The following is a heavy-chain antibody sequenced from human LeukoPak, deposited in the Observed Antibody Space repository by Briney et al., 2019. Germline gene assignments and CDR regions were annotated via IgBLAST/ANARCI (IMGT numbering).Heavy chain of an antibody. CDR3: ARGIGGYYTSFWFDP. D-gene: IGHD3-3*01. J-gene: IGHJ5*02. Sequence: SETLSLTCAVYGGSFSGYYWSWIRQPPGKGLEWIGEINHSGSTNYNPSLKSRVTISVDTSKNQFSLKLSSVTAADTAVYYCARGIGGYYTSFWFDPWGQGTLATVSS. V-gene: IGHV4-34*01. CDR2: INHSGST. CDR1: GGSFSGYY.